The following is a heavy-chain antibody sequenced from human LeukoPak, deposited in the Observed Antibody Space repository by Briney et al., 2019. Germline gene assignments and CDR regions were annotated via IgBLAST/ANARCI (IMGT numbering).Heavy chain of an antibody. CDR2: IIDSGEST. D-gene: IGHD3-16*01. CDR1: GFTFSSYA. CDR3: AKLGGHELHNYYVAV. Sequence: VQPGGSLRLSCAASGFTFSSYAMSWVRQAPGKGLEWVSGIIDSGESTYYANFAKGRFTISRDNSNNTLYLQMNSLRAEDTAVYYCAKLGGHELHNYYVAVCGKGTTVAVSS. J-gene: IGHJ6*03. V-gene: IGHV3-23*01.